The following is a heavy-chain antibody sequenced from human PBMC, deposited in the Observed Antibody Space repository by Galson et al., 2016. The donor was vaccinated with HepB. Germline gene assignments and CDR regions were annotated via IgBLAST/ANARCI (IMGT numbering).Heavy chain of an antibody. CDR1: GFTFSNYG. J-gene: IGHJ4*02. Sequence: SLRLSCAASGFTFSNYGMHWVRQAPGKGLEWVALISFDGSNKYYADSVRGRFTISRDNSKHTLYLQMNSLRAEDTAVYYCANDAFTALVGATNLDSWGQGTRVRVAS. V-gene: IGHV3-30*18. CDR3: ANDAFTALVGATNLDS. D-gene: IGHD1-26*01. CDR2: ISFDGSNK.